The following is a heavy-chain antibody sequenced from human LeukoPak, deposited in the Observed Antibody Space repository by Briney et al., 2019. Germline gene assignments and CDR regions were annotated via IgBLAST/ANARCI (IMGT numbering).Heavy chain of an antibody. Sequence: PSETLSLTCAVYGGSFSGYYWSWIRQPPGKGLEWIGEIDHSGSTNYNPSLKSRVTISVDTSKNQFSLKLSSVTAADTAVYYCARGPGAGSSGRPAGTTDYWGQGTLVTVSS. CDR1: GGSFSGYY. CDR3: ARGPGAGSSGRPAGTTDY. J-gene: IGHJ4*02. CDR2: IDHSGST. D-gene: IGHD6-19*01. V-gene: IGHV4-34*01.